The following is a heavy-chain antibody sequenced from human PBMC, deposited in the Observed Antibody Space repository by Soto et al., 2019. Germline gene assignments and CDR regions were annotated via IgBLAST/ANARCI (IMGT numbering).Heavy chain of an antibody. CDR1: GYTFAGYY. D-gene: IGHD3-22*01. Sequence: ASVKVSCKASGYTFAGYYIHWVRQAPGQGLEWMGWINPNTGDTKFAQQFQGWVTMTRDTSISTAYMELRRLRSDDTAVYYCARRSHSSCYYLVYAFDFWGKGPMVTVSS. CDR2: INPNTGDT. V-gene: IGHV1-2*04. J-gene: IGHJ3*01. CDR3: ARRSHSSCYYLVYAFDF.